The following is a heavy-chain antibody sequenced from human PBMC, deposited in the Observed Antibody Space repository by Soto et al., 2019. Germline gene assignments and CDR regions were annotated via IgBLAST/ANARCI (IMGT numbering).Heavy chain of an antibody. J-gene: IGHJ6*02. CDR1: GFTFSSYG. CDR2: IWYDGSNK. Sequence: QVQLVESGGGVVQPGRSLRLSCSASGFTFSSYGMHWVRQSPGKGLEWVAGIWYDGSNKYYADSVKVRFTISRDNPKNTLYLQMNSLRAEDTAVYYCARESIRPRLAGVVPGDVWGQGTTVTVSS. D-gene: IGHD2-2*01. V-gene: IGHV3-33*01. CDR3: ARESIRPRLAGVVPGDV.